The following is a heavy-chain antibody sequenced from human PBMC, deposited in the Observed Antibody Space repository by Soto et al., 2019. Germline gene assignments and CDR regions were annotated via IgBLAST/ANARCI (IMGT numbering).Heavy chain of an antibody. CDR2: IYYSGST. CDR3: ARDSPGYCSSTSCSETFDY. Sequence: SETLSLTCTVSGGSMSSGGYYWSWIRQHPGKGLEWIGYIYYSGSTYYNPSLKSRVTISVDTSKNQFSLKLSSVTAADTAVYYCARDSPGYCSSTSCSETFDYWGQGTLVTVSS. J-gene: IGHJ4*02. V-gene: IGHV4-31*03. D-gene: IGHD2-2*01. CDR1: GGSMSSGGYY.